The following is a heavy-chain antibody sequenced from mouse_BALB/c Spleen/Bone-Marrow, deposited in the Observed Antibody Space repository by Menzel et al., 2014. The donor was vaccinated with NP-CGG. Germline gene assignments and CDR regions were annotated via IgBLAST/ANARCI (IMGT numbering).Heavy chain of an antibody. Sequence: QVQLQQSGAELVKPGASVKLSCKASGYTFTSFYMYWVKQRPGQGLEWIGGINPSNGGTNFNEKFKSKATLTLDKSSSTAYMQLSSLTSEDSAVHYCTRGSYGSSQYYFDYWGQGTTLTVSS. V-gene: IGHV1S81*02. D-gene: IGHD1-1*01. CDR1: GYTFTSFY. CDR2: INPSNGGT. J-gene: IGHJ2*01. CDR3: TRGSYGSSQYYFDY.